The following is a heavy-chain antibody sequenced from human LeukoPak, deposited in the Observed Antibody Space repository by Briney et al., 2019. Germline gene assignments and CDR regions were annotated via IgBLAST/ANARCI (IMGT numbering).Heavy chain of an antibody. CDR3: ARGRLGYCSSTSCYEDNWFDP. V-gene: IGHV5-51*01. J-gene: IGHJ5*02. CDR1: GYSFTSYW. Sequence: GESLKISCKGSGYSFTSYWIGWVRQMPGKGLEWMGIIYPGDSDTRYSPSFQGQVTISADKSTSTAYLQWSSLKASDTATYYCARGRLGYCSSTSCYEDNWFDPWGQGTLVTVSS. D-gene: IGHD2-2*01. CDR2: IYPGDSDT.